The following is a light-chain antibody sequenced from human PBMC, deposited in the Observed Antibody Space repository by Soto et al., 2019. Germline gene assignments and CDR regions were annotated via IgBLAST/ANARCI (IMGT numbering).Light chain of an antibody. V-gene: IGLV2-14*01. J-gene: IGLJ2*01. CDR1: SSDVGAYKF. Sequence: QSVLTQPASVSGSPGQSITISCTGTSSDVGAYKFVSWYQQHSGKAPKLMIYEVSNRPSGVSNRFSGSKSGNTASLTISGLQAEDEAHYYCSSYTTSSTVLFGGGTKVTVL. CDR2: EVS. CDR3: SSYTTSSTVL.